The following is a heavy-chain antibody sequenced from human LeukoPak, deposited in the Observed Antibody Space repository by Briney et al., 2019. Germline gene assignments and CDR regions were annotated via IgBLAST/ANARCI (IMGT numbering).Heavy chain of an antibody. CDR1: GGSISSYY. J-gene: IGHJ5*02. CDR3: ARDTREYDFWSGYYPSNWFDP. D-gene: IGHD3-3*01. CDR2: IYTSGST. Sequence: PSETLSLTCTVSGGSISSYYWSWIRQPAGKGLEWIGRIYTSGSTNYNPSLKSRVTMSVDTSKNHFSLKLSSVTAADTAVYYCARDTREYDFWSGYYPSNWFDPWGQGTLVTVSS. V-gene: IGHV4-4*07.